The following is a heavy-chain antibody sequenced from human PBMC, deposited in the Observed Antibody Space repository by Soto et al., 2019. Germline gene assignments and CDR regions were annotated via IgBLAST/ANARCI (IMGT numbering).Heavy chain of an antibody. D-gene: IGHD4-17*01. V-gene: IGHV4-39*01. CDR3: VRLPPTVTPGRNFYFYMDV. Sequence: QLRLQESGPRLLRPSATLSLTCAVSGGSVNSDNFSWGWVRQPPGKGPEWVATIRNGGAANYNPSLRGRVPSSMDTSRNDISMQLTSVTAADTSLYSCVRLPPTVTPGRNFYFYMDVWGKGTTVTVSS. CDR2: IRNGGAA. CDR1: GGSVNSDNFS. J-gene: IGHJ6*03.